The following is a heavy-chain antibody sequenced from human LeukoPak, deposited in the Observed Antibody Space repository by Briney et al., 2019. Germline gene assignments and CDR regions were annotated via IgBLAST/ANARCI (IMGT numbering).Heavy chain of an antibody. J-gene: IGHJ3*02. CDR2: IGTVGDT. D-gene: IGHD3-10*01. CDR3: AREGSFGSVFYDALDI. V-gene: IGHV3-13*01. CDR1: GFTFSSRD. Sequence: PGGSLRLSCAASGFTFSSRDMHWVRQVIGKGLEWVSAIGTVGDTYYSGSVQGRFTISRDNAKDSLYLQMNSLSAGDTAVYYCAREGSFGSVFYDALDIWGQGTMVTVSS.